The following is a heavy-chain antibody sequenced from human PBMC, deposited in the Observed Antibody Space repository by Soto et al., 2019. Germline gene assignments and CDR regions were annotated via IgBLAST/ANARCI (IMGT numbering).Heavy chain of an antibody. V-gene: IGHV1-69*13. D-gene: IGHD3-22*01. J-gene: IGHJ4*02. CDR2: IIPIFGTA. Sequence: SVKVSCKASGGTFSSYAISWVRQAPGQGLEWMGGIIPIFGTANYAQKFQGRVTITADESTSTAYMELSSLRSEDTAVYYCAREFAEYYYDSSGYYVYWGQGTLATVS. CDR3: AREFAEYYYDSSGYYVY. CDR1: GGTFSSYA.